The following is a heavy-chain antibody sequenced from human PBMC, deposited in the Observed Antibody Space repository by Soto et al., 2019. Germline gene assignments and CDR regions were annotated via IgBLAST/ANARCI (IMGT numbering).Heavy chain of an antibody. Sequence: VQLVQSGAEVRKPGSSVRVSYKASGGSFNRHTISWVRQAPGQGLEWMGGIIPIFGTANHAQKFQGRVTIFADESTSTVYMELSSLRSDDTAIYYCARGWGYDSTDYYYAYWGQGTLVIVSS. D-gene: IGHD3-22*01. J-gene: IGHJ4*02. V-gene: IGHV1-69*01. CDR3: ARGWGYDSTDYYYAY. CDR2: IIPIFGTA. CDR1: GGSFNRHT.